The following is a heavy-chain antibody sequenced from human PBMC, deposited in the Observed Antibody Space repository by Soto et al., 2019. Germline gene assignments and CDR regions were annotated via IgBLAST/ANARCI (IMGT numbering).Heavy chain of an antibody. V-gene: IGHV1-2*02. CDR2: INPNSGGT. CDR3: ARDAKIPANPVHDGL. D-gene: IGHD2-2*01. Sequence: AAVKVSCKASGFSFTNYYLHWVRQAPGQGLEWLRWINPNSGGTNYAQQFKGRVTLTRDTSITPAHIEHSRLTTGGTAIYDCARDAKIPANPVHDGLWGQGTLVMVSS. CDR1: GFSFTNYY. J-gene: IGHJ1*01.